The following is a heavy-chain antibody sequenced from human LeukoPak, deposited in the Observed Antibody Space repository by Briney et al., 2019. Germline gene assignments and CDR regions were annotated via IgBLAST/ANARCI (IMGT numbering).Heavy chain of an antibody. CDR1: GFTFSSYG. CDR3: AKVPSGSYENYYYYGMDV. J-gene: IGHJ6*02. Sequence: GGSLRPSCAASGFTFSSYGMHWIRQAPGKGLEWVAVISYDGSNKYYADSVKGRFTISRDNSKNTLYLQMNSLRAEDTAVYYCAKVPSGSYENYYYYGMDVWGQGTTVTVSS. V-gene: IGHV3-30*18. D-gene: IGHD1-26*01. CDR2: ISYDGSNK.